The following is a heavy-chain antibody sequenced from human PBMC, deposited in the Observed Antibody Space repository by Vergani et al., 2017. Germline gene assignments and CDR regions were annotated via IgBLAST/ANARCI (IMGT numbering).Heavy chain of an antibody. CDR2: IIPIFGTA. D-gene: IGHD4-17*01. Sequence: QVQLVQSGAEVKKPGSSVKVSCKTSGGTFKSNTFSWVRQAPGQGLEWMGGIIPIFGTADYAQDFQGRLSITADESTSTVYMELSSLRSDDTAIYYCARAPSRFATTEDYGFDLWGQGTLLTVSS. V-gene: IGHV1-69*01. CDR3: ARAPSRFATTEDYGFDL. J-gene: IGHJ4*02. CDR1: GGTFKSNT.